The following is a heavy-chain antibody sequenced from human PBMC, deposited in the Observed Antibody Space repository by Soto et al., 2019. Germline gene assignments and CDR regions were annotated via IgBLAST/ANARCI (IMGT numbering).Heavy chain of an antibody. V-gene: IGHV1-46*03. J-gene: IGHJ6*03. Sequence: HVQLVQSGAEVKKPGASVKVSCKSSGYTFINYYLHWLRQAPGQGLEWMVVINPNGGSTVYAQKFQGRVTLTRDTATSTGSVELSSLRSDDTAVSFCVRATAARQRDNSYNYSLHIWGKGTTVTVS. CDR1: GYTFINYY. CDR3: VRATAARQRDNSYNYSLHI. CDR2: INPNGGST. D-gene: IGHD6-6*01.